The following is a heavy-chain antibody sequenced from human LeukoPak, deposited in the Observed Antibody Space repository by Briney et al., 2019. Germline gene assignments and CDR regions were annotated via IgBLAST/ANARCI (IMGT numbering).Heavy chain of an antibody. CDR2: IRQDGSQK. J-gene: IGHJ4*02. CDR1: GFTFCNAW. Sequence: GGSLRLSCAASGFTFCNAWMSWVRQAPGKGLEWVATIRQDGSQKYYVDSVKGRFTISRDNAKNSLYLQMNSLRAEDTAVYYCARESGSVTSEVDFDYWGQGTLVTVSS. CDR3: ARESGSVTSEVDFDY. V-gene: IGHV3-7*01. D-gene: IGHD4-17*01.